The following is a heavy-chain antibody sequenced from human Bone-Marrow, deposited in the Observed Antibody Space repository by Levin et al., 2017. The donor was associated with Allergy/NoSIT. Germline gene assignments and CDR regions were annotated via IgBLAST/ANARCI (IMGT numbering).Heavy chain of an antibody. V-gene: IGHV3-33*03. Sequence: LSLPCAASGFIFRTYGMHWVRQAPGKGLEWVALISFDGRKKHFADSVTGRFSISRDNSNNILYLEMSSLRAEDTAVYYCARCRSGVSDGLDIWGQGTLVTVSS. J-gene: IGHJ3*02. CDR1: GFIFRTYG. CDR3: ARCRSGVSDGLDI. CDR2: ISFDGRKK. D-gene: IGHD3-10*01.